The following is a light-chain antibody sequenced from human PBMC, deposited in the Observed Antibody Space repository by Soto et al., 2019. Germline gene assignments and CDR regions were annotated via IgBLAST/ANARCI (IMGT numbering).Light chain of an antibody. CDR3: QQYNNWPPWT. CDR1: QSVSSN. CDR2: GAS. Sequence: EIVLTQSPDTLSLSPGERATVSCRASQSVSSNLAWYQQKPGQAPRLLIYGASTRATGIPARFSGSGSGTEFTLTISSLQSEDFAVYYCQQYNNWPPWTFGQGTKVDI. V-gene: IGKV3-15*01. J-gene: IGKJ1*01.